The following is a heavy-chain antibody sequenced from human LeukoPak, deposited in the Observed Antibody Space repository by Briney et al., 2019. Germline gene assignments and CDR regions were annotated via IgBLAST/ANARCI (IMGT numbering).Heavy chain of an antibody. V-gene: IGHV3-23*01. CDR2: ISGSGGST. Sequence: GSLRLSCAASGFTFSSYAMSWVRQAPGKGLEWVSVISGSGGSTYYTDSVKGRFTISRDNSKNTLCLQMNSLRAEDTAVYYCAKRVAYDYGMDVWGKGTTVTVSS. CDR1: GFTFSSYA. CDR3: AKRVAYDYGMDV. J-gene: IGHJ6*04.